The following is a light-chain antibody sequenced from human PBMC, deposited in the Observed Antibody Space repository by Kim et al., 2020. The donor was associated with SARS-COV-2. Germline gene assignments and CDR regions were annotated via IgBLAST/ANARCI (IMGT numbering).Light chain of an antibody. CDR1: ESVRSTN. CDR2: GAF. CDR3: QQNGTAPIT. J-gene: IGKJ5*01. V-gene: IGKV3-20*01. Sequence: SPGEKGTPTCRGGESVRSTNLGWYKKKPGKAPSLIIYGAFNRATGIPARLSGRGSGKDFTLTISRRRPEDFEVYYCQQNGTAPITFGEGTRMEIK.